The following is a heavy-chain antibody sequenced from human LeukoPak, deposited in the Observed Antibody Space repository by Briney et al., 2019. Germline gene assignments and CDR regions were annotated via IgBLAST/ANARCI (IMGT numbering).Heavy chain of an antibody. D-gene: IGHD3-3*01. V-gene: IGHV1-8*02. CDR1: GYTFTTYY. CDR3: ARAKSYDFWSGNWFDP. CDR2: MNPNSGNT. J-gene: IGHJ5*02. Sequence: ASVKVSCKASGYTFTTYYMHWVRQATGQGLEWMGWMNPNSGNTGYAQKFQGRVTMTRNTSISTAYMELSSLRSEDTAVYYCARAKSYDFWSGNWFDPWGQGTLVTVSS.